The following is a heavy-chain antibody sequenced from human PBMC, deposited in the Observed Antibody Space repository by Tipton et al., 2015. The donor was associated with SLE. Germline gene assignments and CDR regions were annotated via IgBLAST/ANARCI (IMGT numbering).Heavy chain of an antibody. J-gene: IGHJ5*02. CDR2: VSHSGTT. Sequence: TLSLTCAVYGGTSRDYFCSWIRQPPGKGLEWIGEVSHSGTTNYNPSLDSRVTISLDRFNNQFTLKMTSVTAADTAVYYCARHSYYYDSSGYQGGMFDPWDQGTLVTVSS. CDR3: ARHSYYYDSSGYQGGMFDP. V-gene: IGHV4-34*01. D-gene: IGHD3-22*01. CDR1: GGTSRDYF.